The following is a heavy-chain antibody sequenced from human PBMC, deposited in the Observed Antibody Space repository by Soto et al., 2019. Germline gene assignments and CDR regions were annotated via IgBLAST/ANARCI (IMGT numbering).Heavy chain of an antibody. J-gene: IGHJ4*02. CDR2: IYDGRTT. CDR3: ATRGV. V-gene: IGHV3-53*01. D-gene: IGHD2-8*01. Sequence: EVQLVESGGDLIQPGGSLRLSCAASGFTVSRDFMTWFRQAPGKGLEWVSIIYDGRTTYYADSVKGRFTISTDNSKNTLYLQMNSLTAEDTAVYYCATRGVWGQGTLVTVSS. CDR1: GFTVSRDF.